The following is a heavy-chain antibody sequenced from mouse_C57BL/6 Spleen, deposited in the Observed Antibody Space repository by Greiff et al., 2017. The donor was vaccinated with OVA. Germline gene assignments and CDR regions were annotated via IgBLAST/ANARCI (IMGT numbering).Heavy chain of an antibody. D-gene: IGHD2-4*01. CDR1: GFTFSNYW. CDR3: NYYYDYDGLYFDY. Sequence: EVKLVESGGGLVQPGGSMKLSCVASGFTFSNYWMNWVRQSPEKGLEWVAQIRLKSDNYATNYAESVKGRFTISRADSKSSVYLQMNNLRAEDTGIYYCNYYYDYDGLYFDYWGQGTTLTVSS. CDR2: IRLKSDNYAT. V-gene: IGHV6-3*01. J-gene: IGHJ2*01.